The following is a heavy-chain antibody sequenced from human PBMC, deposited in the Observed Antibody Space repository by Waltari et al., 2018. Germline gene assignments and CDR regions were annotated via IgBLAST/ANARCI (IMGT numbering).Heavy chain of an antibody. D-gene: IGHD6-19*01. CDR3: ARIAVAGTDY. CDR2: ISWNSGSI. Sequence: EVQLVESGGGLVQPGRSLRLSCAASGFTLDDYAMPWGRQAPGKGLGWVSGISWNSGSIGYADSVKGRFTISRDNAKNSLYLQMNSLRAEDTALYYCARIAVAGTDYWGQGTLVTVSS. CDR1: GFTLDDYA. V-gene: IGHV3-9*01. J-gene: IGHJ4*02.